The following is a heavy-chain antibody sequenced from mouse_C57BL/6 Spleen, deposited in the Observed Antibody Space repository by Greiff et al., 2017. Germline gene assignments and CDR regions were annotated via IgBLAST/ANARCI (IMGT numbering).Heavy chain of an antibody. CDR3: ARNHYEYDEYYVDY. Sequence: VHVKQSVAELVRPGASVKLSCTASGFNIKNTYMHWVKQRPEPGLEWIGRIDPANGNTKYAPKFQGKDTITADTSSNTAYLQRSSLTSEDTAIYDCARNHYEYDEYYVDYWGQGTTRTVSS. D-gene: IGHD2-4*01. J-gene: IGHJ2*01. V-gene: IGHV14-3*01. CDR2: IDPANGNT. CDR1: GFNIKNTY.